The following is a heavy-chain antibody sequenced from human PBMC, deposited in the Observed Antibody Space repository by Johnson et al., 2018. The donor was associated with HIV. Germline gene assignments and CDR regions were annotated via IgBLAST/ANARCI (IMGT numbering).Heavy chain of an antibody. CDR1: GFTFSSYA. CDR3: AKDVWHDILTGHTPSGDAVDI. J-gene: IGHJ3*02. Sequence: EMQLVESVGGLVQPGGSLRLSCAASGFTFSSYAMSWVRQAPGKGLEWVSAISGSGGSTYYADSVKGRFTLSRDNSKNTLYLQINSLRAEDTAVYYCAKDVWHDILTGHTPSGDAVDIWGQGTMVTVSS. V-gene: IGHV3-23*04. CDR2: ISGSGGST. D-gene: IGHD3-9*01.